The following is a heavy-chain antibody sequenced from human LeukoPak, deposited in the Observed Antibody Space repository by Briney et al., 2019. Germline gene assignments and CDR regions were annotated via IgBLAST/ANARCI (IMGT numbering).Heavy chain of an antibody. CDR3: ARVRYYGSGSYYYSMDV. CDR1: GGSFSGYY. D-gene: IGHD3-10*01. Sequence: SETLSLTCAVYGGSFSGYYWSWIRQPPGKGLEWIGEINHSGSTNYNPSLKSRVTISVDTSKNQFSLKLSSVTAADTAVYYCARVRYYGSGSYYYSMDVWGQGTTVTVSS. J-gene: IGHJ6*02. V-gene: IGHV4-34*01. CDR2: INHSGST.